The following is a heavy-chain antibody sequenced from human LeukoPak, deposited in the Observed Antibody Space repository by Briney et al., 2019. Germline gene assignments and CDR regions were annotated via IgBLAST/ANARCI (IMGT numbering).Heavy chain of an antibody. J-gene: IGHJ4*02. V-gene: IGHV3-21*01. CDR1: GFTFSSYS. CDR3: ARETGFGELAG. CDR2: MSSSSTYI. D-gene: IGHD3-10*01. Sequence: PGGSLRLFCAASGFTFSSYSMNWVRQSPGKGLEWVSSMSSSSTYIYYADSVKGRFTISRDNAKNSLYLQMNSLRAEDTALYYCARETGFGELAGWGQGTLVTVSS.